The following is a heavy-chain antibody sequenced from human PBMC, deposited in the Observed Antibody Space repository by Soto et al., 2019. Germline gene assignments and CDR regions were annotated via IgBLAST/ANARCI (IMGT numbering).Heavy chain of an antibody. V-gene: IGHV3-23*01. J-gene: IGHJ4*02. D-gene: IGHD6-13*01. CDR3: ARRGPGTYFDY. Sequence: EVQLLDSGGGLVQPGGSLRLSCAASGFTFSSYAMNWVRQAPGKGLEWVSVISGSGDSTYYADSVKGRFTISRDNSKNPLYLQMNSLRAEDTAVYYCARRGPGTYFDYWGQGTVVTVSS. CDR1: GFTFSSYA. CDR2: ISGSGDST.